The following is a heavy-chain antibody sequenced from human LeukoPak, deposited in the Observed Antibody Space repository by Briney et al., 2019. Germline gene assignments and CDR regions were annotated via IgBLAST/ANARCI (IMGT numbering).Heavy chain of an antibody. V-gene: IGHV4-39*07. CDR3: ARDGKYYYAFDI. J-gene: IGHJ3*02. CDR2: IYYSGST. D-gene: IGHD1-26*01. Sequence: KPSETLSLTCTLSGRSISSSSYYWGWIRQPPGKGLEWIGSIYYSGSTYYNPSLKSRVTISVDTSKNQFSLKLNSVTAADTAVYYCARDGKYYYAFDIWGQGTMVTVSS. CDR1: GRSISSSSYY.